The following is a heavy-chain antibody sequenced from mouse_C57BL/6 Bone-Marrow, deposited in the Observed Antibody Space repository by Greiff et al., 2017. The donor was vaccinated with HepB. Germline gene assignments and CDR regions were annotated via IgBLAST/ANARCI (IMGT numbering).Heavy chain of an antibody. CDR3: ARPGYYYGSSWYFDV. Sequence: QVQLQQPGAELVKPGDSVKLSCKASGYTFTSYWMQWVKQRPGQGLEWIGEIDPSDSYTNYNQKFKGKATLTVDTFSSTAYMQLSSLTSEDSAVYYCARPGYYYGSSWYFDVWGTGTTVTVSS. CDR1: GYTFTSYW. J-gene: IGHJ1*03. CDR2: IDPSDSYT. D-gene: IGHD1-1*01. V-gene: IGHV1-50*01.